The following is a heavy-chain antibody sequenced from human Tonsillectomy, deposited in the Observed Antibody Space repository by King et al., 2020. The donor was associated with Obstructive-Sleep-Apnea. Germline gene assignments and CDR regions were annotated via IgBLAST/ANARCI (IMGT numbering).Heavy chain of an antibody. CDR3: AKQPDSSGYYVEVD. J-gene: IGHJ4*02. D-gene: IGHD3-22*01. V-gene: IGHV3-23*04. CDR1: GFTFSSYA. Sequence: VQLVESGGGLVQPGGSLRLSCAASGFTFSSYAVSWVRQAPGKGLEWVSSISGSGGITYYADSVKGRFTISRDNSKKTLYLQMNSLRAEDTAVYYWAKQPDSSGYYVEVDWGQGTLVTVSS. CDR2: ISGSGGIT.